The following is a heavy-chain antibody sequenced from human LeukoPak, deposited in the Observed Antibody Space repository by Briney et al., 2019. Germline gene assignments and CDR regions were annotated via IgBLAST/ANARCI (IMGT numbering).Heavy chain of an antibody. Sequence: ASVKDSCKVSGYTLTELSMHWVRQAPGKGLEWMGGFDPEDGETIYAQKFQGRVTMTEDTSTDTAYMELSSLRSEDTAVYYCATISQGIAVAGGRRKLQDNYYYYGMDVWGQGTTVTVSS. D-gene: IGHD6-19*01. J-gene: IGHJ6*02. CDR2: FDPEDGET. CDR1: GYTLTELS. CDR3: ATISQGIAVAGGRRKLQDNYYYYGMDV. V-gene: IGHV1-24*01.